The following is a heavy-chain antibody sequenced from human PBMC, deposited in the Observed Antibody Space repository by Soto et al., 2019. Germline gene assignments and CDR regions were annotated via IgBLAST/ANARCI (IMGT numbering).Heavy chain of an antibody. CDR2: ANHSGRT. V-gene: IGHV4-4*02. J-gene: IGHJ4*02. Sequence: QVQLQESGPGLVKPSGTLSLTCTVSGGSMSSSNCWYCVRQSPGKGLVWIGEANHSGRTNYNPPPKSRVTISVDKSKNHFSLKLSSVTAADTAMYDCSSAEATGLDYWGQGTLCTVSS. CDR3: SSAEATGLDY. CDR1: GGSMSSSNC.